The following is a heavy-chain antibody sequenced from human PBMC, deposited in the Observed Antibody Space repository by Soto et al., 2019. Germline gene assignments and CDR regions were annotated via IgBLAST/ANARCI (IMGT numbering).Heavy chain of an antibody. D-gene: IGHD5-12*01. V-gene: IGHV4-30-2*01. CDR2: IYHSGGT. J-gene: IGHJ4*02. CDR3: ARDSRSGFYLEY. CDR1: GDSISSGGYS. Sequence: HLQLQESGSGLVKPSRTLSLTCAVSGDSISSGGYSWNWIRQPPGKGLEWIGYIYHSGGTDFNPSLKSRVTITVDSSNNQFSLKLRSVTAADTAVYYCARDSRSGFYLEYWGQGTLIIVSS.